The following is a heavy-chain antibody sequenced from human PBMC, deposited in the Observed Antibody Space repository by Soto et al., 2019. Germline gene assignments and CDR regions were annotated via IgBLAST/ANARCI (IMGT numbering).Heavy chain of an antibody. CDR1: GFTFSRFS. D-gene: IGHD3-10*02. Sequence: QVQLVESGGGVVQPGRSLTLSCAASGFTFSRFSMHWVRQAPGKGLAWVAVISYDGSNTHYAESVKGRFNISRDDSKNTVFLQMNNLRGEDSAVYYCAIDHGMFLSYYYYVMDVWGQGTTVSVSS. J-gene: IGHJ6*02. V-gene: IGHV3-30-3*01. CDR2: ISYDGSNT. CDR3: AIDHGMFLSYYYYVMDV.